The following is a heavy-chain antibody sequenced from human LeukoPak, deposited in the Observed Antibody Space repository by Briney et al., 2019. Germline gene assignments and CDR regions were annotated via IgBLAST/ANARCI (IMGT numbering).Heavy chain of an antibody. CDR1: GGSISQYY. CDR2: VYRSGNT. V-gene: IGHV4-59*01. CDR3: ARVKDFAYSFFDL. J-gene: IGHJ2*01. Sequence: LETLSLTCTLSGGSISQYYWSWIRQPPGKGPEWIGYVYRSGNTNYNPSLKSRVTISVDTSKNHFSLNLTSVTAADTAVYYCARVKDFAYSFFDLWGRGTLVTVSS.